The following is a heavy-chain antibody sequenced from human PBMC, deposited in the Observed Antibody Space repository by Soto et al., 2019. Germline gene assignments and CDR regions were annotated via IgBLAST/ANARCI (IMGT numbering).Heavy chain of an antibody. D-gene: IGHD1-26*01. CDR1: GFTFSNYG. Sequence: LRLSCAASGFTFSNYGMHWVRQAPGKGLEWVAVISYDGSNKYYADSVKGRFTISRDNSKNTPYLQMNSLRAEDTAVYYCAEDLGSGSYLFDAFDIWGQGTMVTVSS. CDR2: ISYDGSNK. CDR3: AEDLGSGSYLFDAFDI. V-gene: IGHV3-30*18. J-gene: IGHJ3*02.